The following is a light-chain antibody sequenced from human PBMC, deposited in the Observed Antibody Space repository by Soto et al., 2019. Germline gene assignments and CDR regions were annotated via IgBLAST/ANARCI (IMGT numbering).Light chain of an antibody. CDR2: DVS. CDR3: SSYTSSSTVV. J-gene: IGLJ2*01. V-gene: IGLV2-14*01. CDR1: SSDVGGYNY. Sequence: QSALTQPASVSGSPGQSITISCTGTSSDVGGYNYVSWYQQHPGKAPKLMIYDVSNRPSGVSNRFSGSKSGNTASLTISGLKAEDEAAYYCSSYTSSSTVVFGGGPKLTVL.